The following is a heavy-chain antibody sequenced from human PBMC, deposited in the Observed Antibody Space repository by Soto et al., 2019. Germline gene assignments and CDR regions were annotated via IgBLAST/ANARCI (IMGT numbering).Heavy chain of an antibody. CDR1: GSYITSGDYH. V-gene: IGHV4-30-4*01. Sequence: KPSETLSLTCSVSGSYITSGDYHWTWIRQAPGKGLEWIGYISHSETTYYSPALKNRIIISSDFSMNQFSLRLNSVTAADTALYFCAGFGVGDRDDKWGQGTLVTVSS. D-gene: IGHD2-8*01. CDR3: AGFGVGDRDDK. CDR2: ISHSETT. J-gene: IGHJ4*02.